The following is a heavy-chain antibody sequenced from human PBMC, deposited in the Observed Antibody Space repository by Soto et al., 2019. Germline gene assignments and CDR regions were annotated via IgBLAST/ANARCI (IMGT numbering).Heavy chain of an antibody. Sequence: WSLRLSCAASGFTFSSYAMSWVRQAPGKGLEWVSAISGSGGSTYYADSVKGRFTISRDNSKNTLYLQMNSLRAEDTAVYYCAKISGGSSGSYYYYGMDVWGQGTTVTVSS. CDR2: ISGSGGST. CDR1: GFTFSSYA. J-gene: IGHJ6*02. CDR3: AKISGGSSGSYYYYGMDV. D-gene: IGHD6-19*01. V-gene: IGHV3-23*01.